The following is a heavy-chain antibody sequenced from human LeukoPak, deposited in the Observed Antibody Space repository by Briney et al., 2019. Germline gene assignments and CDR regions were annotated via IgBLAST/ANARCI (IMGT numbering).Heavy chain of an antibody. D-gene: IGHD6-6*01. CDR1: GYTFTGYY. CDR2: INPNSGGT. J-gene: IGHJ4*02. CDR3: ATDPVTYSSSWSPTY. Sequence: ASVKVSCKASGYTFTGYYMHWVRQAPGQGLEWMGWINPNSGGTNYAQKFQGRVTMTRDTSISTAYMELSRLRSDDTAVYYCATDPVTYSSSWSPTYWGQGTLVTVSS. V-gene: IGHV1-2*02.